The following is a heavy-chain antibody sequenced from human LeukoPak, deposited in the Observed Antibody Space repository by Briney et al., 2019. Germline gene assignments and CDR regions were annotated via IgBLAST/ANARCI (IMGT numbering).Heavy chain of an antibody. D-gene: IGHD2-2*02. J-gene: IGHJ1*01. Sequence: GASVKVSCKASGYTFTIYGISWVRQAPGQGLEWMGWISAYNGNTNYAQKLQGRVTMTTDTSTSTAYMELRSLRSDDTAVYYCARVYCGRTRCYIAPRAEYFREWGQGTLVTVSS. V-gene: IGHV1-18*01. CDR3: ARVYCGRTRCYIAPRAEYFRE. CDR2: ISAYNGNT. CDR1: GYTFTIYG.